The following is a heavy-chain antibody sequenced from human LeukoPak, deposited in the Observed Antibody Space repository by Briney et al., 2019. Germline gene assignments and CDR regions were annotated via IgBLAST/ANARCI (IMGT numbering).Heavy chain of an antibody. CDR3: AKETYYYGSGTYSQAIQH. CDR2: VSDSSDV. D-gene: IGHD3-10*01. CDR1: GFTFSTY. V-gene: IGHV3-69-1*01. Sequence: GGSLRLSCAASGFTFSTYMNWVRQAPGKGLEWVSTVSDSSDVHYSDSVKGRFTISRDNARNSLYLQMNSLRTEDTAVYYCAKETYYYGSGTYSQAIQHWGQGTLVTVSS. J-gene: IGHJ1*01.